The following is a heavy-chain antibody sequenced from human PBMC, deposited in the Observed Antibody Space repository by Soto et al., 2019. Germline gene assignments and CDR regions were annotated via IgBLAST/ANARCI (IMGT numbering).Heavy chain of an antibody. D-gene: IGHD2-15*01. Sequence: QVQLQESGPGLVNPSETLSLTCTVSGGSISSYYWSWIRQPPGKGLEWIGYIYYSGSTNYNPSLRGRVTISVDTSKNQFSMKLRSVTAAEMVVYFCASVFGYFSGGSCLGGYGMDVWGQGTMVTVYS. CDR1: GGSISSYY. J-gene: IGHJ6*02. CDR2: IYYSGST. V-gene: IGHV4-59*01. CDR3: ASVFGYFSGGSCLGGYGMDV.